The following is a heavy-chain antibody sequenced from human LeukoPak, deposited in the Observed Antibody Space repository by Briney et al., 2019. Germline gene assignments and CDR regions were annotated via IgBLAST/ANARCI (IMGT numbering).Heavy chain of an antibody. V-gene: IGHV3-21*01. J-gene: IGHJ4*02. D-gene: IGHD6-13*01. CDR3: ARVGSTWSYFDY. CDR1: GFTFSSYV. Sequence: GGSLRLSCAASGFTFSSYVMTWVRQAPGKGLEWVSFMSGSSNYIYYADSVKGRFTISRDNAKNSLYLQMNRLRAEDTAVYYCARVGSTWSYFDYWGQGTLVTVSS. CDR2: MSGSSNYI.